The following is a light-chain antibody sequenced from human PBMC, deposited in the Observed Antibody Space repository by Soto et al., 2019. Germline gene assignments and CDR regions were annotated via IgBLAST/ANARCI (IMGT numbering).Light chain of an antibody. V-gene: IGKV3-20*01. CDR2: GAS. Sequence: EIVLTQSPGTLSLSPGERATLSCRASQAVGSSLLAWYQHKPGQAPRLVIYGASSRATGIPDRFSGSGSGTDFTLTISRLEPEDFAVYYCQQGGGSLWTFGQGKKVEIK. CDR3: QQGGGSLWT. CDR1: QAVGSSL. J-gene: IGKJ1*01.